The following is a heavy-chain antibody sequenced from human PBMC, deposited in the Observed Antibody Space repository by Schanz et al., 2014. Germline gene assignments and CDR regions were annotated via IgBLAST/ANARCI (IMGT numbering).Heavy chain of an antibody. Sequence: QGQLVQSGPEAKEPGASVKVSCEASRYTFNTYGLNWVRQAPGQGLEWMGWISAYTNNTNYAQKVQGRVTMTTDTSTGTAYMELRSLRSDDTAVYYCARDGGEVVRGVIEGVNHYYYGMDVWGQGTTVTVSS. CDR3: ARDGGEVVRGVIEGVNHYYYGMDV. J-gene: IGHJ6*02. D-gene: IGHD3-10*01. CDR1: RYTFNTYG. CDR2: ISAYTNNT. V-gene: IGHV1-18*01.